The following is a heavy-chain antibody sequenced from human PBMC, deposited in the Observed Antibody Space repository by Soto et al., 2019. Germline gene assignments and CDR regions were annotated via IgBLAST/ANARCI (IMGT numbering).Heavy chain of an antibody. CDR1: GYTFTSYG. CDR2: ISAYNGNT. V-gene: IGHV1-18*01. Sequence: ASVKVSCKASGYTFTSYGISWVRQAPGQGLEWMGWISAYNGNTNYAQKLQGRVTMTTDTSTSTAYMELRSLRSDDTAVYYCAREPGPRPHYYYYYYMDVWGKGTTVTVSS. J-gene: IGHJ6*03. CDR3: AREPGPRPHYYYYYYMDV.